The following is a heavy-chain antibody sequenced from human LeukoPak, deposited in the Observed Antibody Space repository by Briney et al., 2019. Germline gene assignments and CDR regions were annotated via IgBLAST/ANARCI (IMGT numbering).Heavy chain of an antibody. D-gene: IGHD5-24*01. V-gene: IGHV3-48*03. J-gene: IGHJ4*02. CDR1: GFTFSSYE. CDR2: ISSSGSTI. Sequence: GGSLRLSCAASGFTFSSYEMNWVRQAPGKGLEWVSYISSSGSTIYYADSVKGRFTISRDNAKNSLYLQMNSLRAEDTAVYYCARETRVRWTDYWGQGILVTVSS. CDR3: ARETRVRWTDY.